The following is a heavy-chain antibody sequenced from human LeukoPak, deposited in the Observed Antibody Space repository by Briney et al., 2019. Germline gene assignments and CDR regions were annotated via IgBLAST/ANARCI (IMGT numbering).Heavy chain of an antibody. CDR1: GFTFSSYG. V-gene: IGHV3-33*01. D-gene: IGHD4-23*01. CDR3: ARNYGGYPY. Sequence: GGSLRLSCAASGFTFSSYGMHWVRQAPGKGLEWVAVIWYDGSNKYYADSVKGRFTISRDNAKNSLYLQMNSLRAEDTSVYYCARNYGGYPYWGQGTLVTVSS. CDR2: IWYDGSNK. J-gene: IGHJ4*02.